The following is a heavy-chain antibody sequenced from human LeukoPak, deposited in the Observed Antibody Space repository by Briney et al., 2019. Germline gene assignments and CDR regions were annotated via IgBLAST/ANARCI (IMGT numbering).Heavy chain of an antibody. V-gene: IGHV4-59*08. Sequence: SETLSLTCTVSGGSISTYYWSWIRQPPGKGLEWIGYIYYSGSTNHNPSLKSRVTISVDTSKNQFSLKLSSVTAADTAVYYCARGYCSGGSCYPYYFDYWGQGTLVTVSS. D-gene: IGHD2-15*01. CDR1: GGSISTYY. CDR2: IYYSGST. J-gene: IGHJ4*02. CDR3: ARGYCSGGSCYPYYFDY.